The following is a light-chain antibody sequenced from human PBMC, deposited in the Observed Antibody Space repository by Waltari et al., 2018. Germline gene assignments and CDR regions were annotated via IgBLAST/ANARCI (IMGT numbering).Light chain of an antibody. V-gene: IGLV2-23*02. Sequence: QSALTQPASVSGSPGQSLTISCTGTSSDVGKYNLVSWYQQHPGKVPKVMIYEVTKRPSGVSNRFSSSKSGNTASLTISGLQAEDEADYYCCSYAGSGIVIFGGGTKLTVL. CDR3: CSYAGSGIVI. J-gene: IGLJ2*01. CDR2: EVT. CDR1: SSDVGKYNL.